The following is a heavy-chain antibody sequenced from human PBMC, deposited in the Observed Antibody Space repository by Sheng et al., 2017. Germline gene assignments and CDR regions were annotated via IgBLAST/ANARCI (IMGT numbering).Heavy chain of an antibody. CDR1: GGTFSSYA. V-gene: IGHV1-69*04. CDR3: AIKNEYYYDSSGYYLFDY. J-gene: IGHJ4*02. CDR2: IIPILGIA. Sequence: QVQLVQSGAEVKKPGSSVKVSCKASGGTFSSYAISWVRQAPGQGLEWMGGIIPILGIANYAQKFQGRVTITADKSTSTAYMELSSLRSEDTAVYYCAIKNEYYYDSSGYYLFDYWGQGTLVTVSS. D-gene: IGHD3-22*01.